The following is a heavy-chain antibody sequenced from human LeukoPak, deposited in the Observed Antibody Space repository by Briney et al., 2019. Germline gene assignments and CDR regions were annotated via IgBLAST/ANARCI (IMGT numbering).Heavy chain of an antibody. CDR3: AKLEGEQWLVRLYFQH. V-gene: IGHV3-30*18. CDR2: PSHDGSKQ. CDR1: GFTLSYYG. J-gene: IGHJ1*01. Sequence: GGSLRLSCAASGFTLSYYGMHWVRQAPGKGLEWVAVPSHDGSKQYYADSVKGRFTISRDNSKNTLYLQMKSLRAEDTAVYYCAKLEGEQWLVRLYFQHWGQGTLVTVSS. D-gene: IGHD6-19*01.